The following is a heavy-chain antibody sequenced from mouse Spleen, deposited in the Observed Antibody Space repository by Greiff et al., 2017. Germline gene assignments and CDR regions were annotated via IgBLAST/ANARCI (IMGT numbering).Heavy chain of an antibody. CDR3: ARDYYGSSYAGYFDV. J-gene: IGHJ1*01. V-gene: IGHV2-6-7*01. CDR2: IWGDGST. CDR1: GFSLTGYG. D-gene: IGHD1-1*01. Sequence: VQVVESGPGLVAPSQSLSITCTVSGFSLTGYGVNWVRQPPGKGLEWLGMIWGDGSTDYNSALKSRLSISKDNSKSQVFLKMNSLQTDDTARYYCARDYYGSSYAGYFDVWGAGTTVTVSS.